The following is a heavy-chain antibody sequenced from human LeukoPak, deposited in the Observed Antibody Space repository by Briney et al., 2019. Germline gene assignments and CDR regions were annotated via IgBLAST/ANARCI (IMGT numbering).Heavy chain of an antibody. J-gene: IGHJ4*02. V-gene: IGHV1-2*02. CDR2: ITPNSGDT. Sequence: ASVKVSCKASGYTFTDYYMHWVRQAPGQGLEWMGWITPNSGDTKYAQKFQGRVTMTSDTSISTAYMELSRLTSDDTAVYYCARDTGYNTFDYWGQGTLVTVSS. CDR1: GYTFTDYY. D-gene: IGHD5-24*01. CDR3: ARDTGYNTFDY.